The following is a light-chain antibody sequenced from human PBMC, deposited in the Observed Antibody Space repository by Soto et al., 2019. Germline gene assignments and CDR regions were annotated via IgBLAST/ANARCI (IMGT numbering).Light chain of an antibody. V-gene: IGKV3-11*01. CDR3: QQRSNSPPTWT. CDR2: DAS. Sequence: EIVLTQSPATLSLSPGERATLSCRASQSVSSYLAWYQQKPGQAPRLLIYDASIRDTGIPARFIGSGSAPDFPLTISSREPEDFAVHYCQQRSNSPPTWTFGQGTTVQIK. J-gene: IGKJ1*01. CDR1: QSVSSY.